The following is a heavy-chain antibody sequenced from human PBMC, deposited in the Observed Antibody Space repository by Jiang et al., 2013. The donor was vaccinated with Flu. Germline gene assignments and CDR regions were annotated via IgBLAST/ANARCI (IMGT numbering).Heavy chain of an antibody. J-gene: IGHJ5*02. V-gene: IGHV1-2*04. CDR3: TRGASVSSTGWYRRWFDP. CDR2: IDPKSGGT. CDR1: GYTFTGYY. D-gene: IGHD6-19*01. Sequence: GAEVKKPGASVKVSCKASGYTFTGYYLHWVRQAPGQGLEWVGWIDPKSGGTKYAQKFQGWVTMTRDTAISTAYMELSRPKSDDTALYYCTRGASVSSTGWYRRWFDPWGQGTLVTVSS.